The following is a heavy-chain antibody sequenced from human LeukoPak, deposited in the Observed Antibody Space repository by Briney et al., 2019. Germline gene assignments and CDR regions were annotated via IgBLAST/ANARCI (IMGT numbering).Heavy chain of an antibody. D-gene: IGHD6-6*01. J-gene: IGHJ4*02. CDR2: IRYDGSVK. CDR1: GFSFSIYG. V-gene: IGHV3-30*02. CDR3: AKPPGGVARCFDS. Sequence: GGSLRLSCAASGFSFSIYGMHWVRQAPGKGLEWVAYIRYDGSVKYYADSVKGRFTISRDNSKSTLYLQMNSLRAEDTAVSYCAKPPGGVARCFDSWGQGTLVTVSS.